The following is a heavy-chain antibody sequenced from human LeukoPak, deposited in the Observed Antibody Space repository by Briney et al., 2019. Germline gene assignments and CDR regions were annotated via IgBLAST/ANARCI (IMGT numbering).Heavy chain of an antibody. D-gene: IGHD5-24*01. Sequence: GGSLRLSCAASGFTFSSYGMHWVRQAPGKGLGWVAVISYDGSNKYYADSVKGRFTISRDNSKNTLYLQMNSLRAEDTAVYYCAAVEMATIGPFDYWGQGTLVTVSS. CDR3: AAVEMATIGPFDY. CDR1: GFTFSSYG. V-gene: IGHV3-30*03. CDR2: ISYDGSNK. J-gene: IGHJ4*02.